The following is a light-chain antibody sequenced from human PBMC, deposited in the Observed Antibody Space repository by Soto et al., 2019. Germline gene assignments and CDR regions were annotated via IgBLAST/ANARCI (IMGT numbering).Light chain of an antibody. CDR2: GAS. J-gene: IGKJ1*01. V-gene: IGKV3-15*01. CDR3: QQYNNWPMWT. CDR1: QSISGA. Sequence: IVMTQSPATLSISPGGIATLSFRASQSISGALAWYQQSPGQAPRLLIYGASTRATGIPARFSGSGSGTEFTLTINSLQSEDFAVYYCQQYNNWPMWTFGQGTKVDIK.